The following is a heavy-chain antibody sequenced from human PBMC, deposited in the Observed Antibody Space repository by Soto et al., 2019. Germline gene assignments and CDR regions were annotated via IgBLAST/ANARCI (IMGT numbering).Heavy chain of an antibody. J-gene: IGHJ2*01. V-gene: IGHV3-48*01. CDR3: ARDYMWSFDL. Sequence: EVQLVESGGGLVQPGGSLRLSCAASGFIFSNHNINWVRQAPGEGLEWLSYISYSSSAIYYADSVRGRFTISRDNAKNSLFLQMNSLRAEDTAVYYCARDYMWSFDLWGRGTLVTVSS. CDR2: ISYSSSAI. CDR1: GFIFSNHN. D-gene: IGHD3-10*01.